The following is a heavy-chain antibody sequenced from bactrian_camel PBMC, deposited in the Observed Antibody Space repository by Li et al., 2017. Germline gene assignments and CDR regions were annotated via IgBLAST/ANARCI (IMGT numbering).Heavy chain of an antibody. J-gene: IGHJ6*01. CDR3: ATARSVPPVVAGTPFFLGFGY. CDR2: IRRDGSKT. Sequence: VQLVESGGGLVEPGGSLRLTCATSGFIFSDTYMTWVRQAPGKGLEWVASIRRDGSKTFVADAVKGRFTVSRDNPKNSVYLQMSNLKPEDTALYYCATARSVPPVVAGTPFFLGFGYWGQGTQVTVS. D-gene: IGHD6*01. V-gene: IGHV3-2*01. CDR1: GFIFSDTY.